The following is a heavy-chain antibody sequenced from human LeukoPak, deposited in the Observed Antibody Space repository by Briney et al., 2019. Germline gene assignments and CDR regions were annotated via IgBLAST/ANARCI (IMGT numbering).Heavy chain of an antibody. V-gene: IGHV4-59*01. CDR1: GGSISSYY. CDR2: IYYSGST. J-gene: IGHJ4*02. D-gene: IGHD3-22*01. Sequence: SETLSLTCTVSGGSISSYYWSWIRQPPGKGLEWIGYIYYSGSTNYNPSLKSRVTISVDTSKNQFSLKLSSVTAADTAVYYCARVPYYYDSRAFDYWGQGTLVTVSS. CDR3: ARVPYYYDSRAFDY.